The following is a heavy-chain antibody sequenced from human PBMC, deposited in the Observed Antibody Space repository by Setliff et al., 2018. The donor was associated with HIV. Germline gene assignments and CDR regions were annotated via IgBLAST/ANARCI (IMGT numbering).Heavy chain of an antibody. V-gene: IGHV3-33*06. CDR3: AKVIGYSYGYRGYYYGMDV. CDR1: GFTFSSYA. CDR2: IWYDGNNK. D-gene: IGHD5-18*01. Sequence: PGGSLRLSCAASGFTFSSYAMYWVRQAPGKGLEWVAVIWYDGNNKYYADSVKGRFTISRDNSKNTLYLQMNSARVEDTAVYYCAKVIGYSYGYRGYYYGMDVWGQGTTVTVSS. J-gene: IGHJ6*02.